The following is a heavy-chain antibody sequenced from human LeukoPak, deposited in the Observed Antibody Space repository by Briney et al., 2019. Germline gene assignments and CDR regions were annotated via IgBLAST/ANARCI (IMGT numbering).Heavy chain of an antibody. J-gene: IGHJ4*02. V-gene: IGHV7-4-1*02. CDR1: GYTFTSYA. Sequence: ASVKVSCKASGYTFTSYAMNWVRQAPGQGLEWMGWINTNTGNPTYAQGFTGRFVFSLDISVSTAYLQISSLKAEDTAVYYCARDLVEMATITFDYWGQGTLVTVSS. CDR2: INTNTGNP. D-gene: IGHD5-24*01. CDR3: ARDLVEMATITFDY.